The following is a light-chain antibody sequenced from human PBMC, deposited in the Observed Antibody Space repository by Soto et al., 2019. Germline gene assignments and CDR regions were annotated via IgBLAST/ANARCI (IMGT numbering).Light chain of an antibody. Sequence: EIVLTQSPATLSLSPGERATLSCRASQSVSSYLAWYQQKPGQAPRLLIYDASNRATGIPARFSGSGSGTDFTLNISSLEPEDFAVYYCQQQQLRLTFGGGTKVEIK. CDR3: QQQQLRLT. CDR2: DAS. CDR1: QSVSSY. J-gene: IGKJ4*01. V-gene: IGKV3-11*01.